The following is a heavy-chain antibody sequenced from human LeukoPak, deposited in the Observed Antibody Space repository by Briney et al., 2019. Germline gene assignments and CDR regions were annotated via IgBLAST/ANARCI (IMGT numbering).Heavy chain of an antibody. CDR3: AKDKGNRGPIMHGMDV. CDR1: GFNFSNHF. Sequence: GGSLRLSCVASGFNFSNHFMHWVRQAPGKGLEWVAVMSHDGTNEKYADSVKDRFTISRDNSKKTVYLQMKSLRSEDTATYFCAKDKGNRGPIMHGMDVWGQGTTVTVTS. V-gene: IGHV3-30-3*01. CDR2: MSHDGTNE. J-gene: IGHJ6*02. D-gene: IGHD3-10*01.